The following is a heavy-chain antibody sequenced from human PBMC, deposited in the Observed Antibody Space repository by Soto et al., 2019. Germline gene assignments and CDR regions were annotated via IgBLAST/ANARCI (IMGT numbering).Heavy chain of an antibody. CDR1: GYTFTSYG. J-gene: IGHJ6*02. Sequence: ASVKVSCKASGYTFTSYGISLVRQAPGQGLEWMGWISAYNGNTNYAQKLQGRVTMTTDTSTSTAYMELRSLRSDDTAVYYCARDLPYSNYYYACGMDVWGQGTTVTVSS. CDR2: ISAYNGNT. D-gene: IGHD4-4*01. CDR3: ARDLPYSNYYYACGMDV. V-gene: IGHV1-18*01.